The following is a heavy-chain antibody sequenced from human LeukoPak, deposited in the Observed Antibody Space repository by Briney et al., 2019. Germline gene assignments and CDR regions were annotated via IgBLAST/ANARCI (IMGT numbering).Heavy chain of an antibody. CDR1: GYTFTSYY. CDR3: ARAAMVRGVIRREFDY. CDR2: INPSGGST. D-gene: IGHD3-10*01. J-gene: IGHJ4*02. V-gene: IGHV1-46*01. Sequence: GASVKVSCKASGYTFTSYYMHWVRQAPGQGLEWMGIINPSGGSTSYAQKFQGRVTMTRDTSTSTVYMGLSSLRSEDTAVYYCARAAMVRGVIRREFDYWGQGTLVTVSS.